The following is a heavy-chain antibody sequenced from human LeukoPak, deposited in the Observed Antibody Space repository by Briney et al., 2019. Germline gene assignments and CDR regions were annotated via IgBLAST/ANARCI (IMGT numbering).Heavy chain of an antibody. V-gene: IGHV3-23*01. CDR1: GFTFNNYG. CDR3: AKDQRYYGSGSYYPY. J-gene: IGHJ4*02. Sequence: GGSLRLSCAASGFTFNNYGMSWVRQAPGKGLEWVSGISGSGGSTYYADSVKGRFTISRDNSKNALYLQMNSLRAEDTAVYYCAKDQRYYGSGSYYPYWGQGTLVTVSS. CDR2: ISGSGGST. D-gene: IGHD3-10*01.